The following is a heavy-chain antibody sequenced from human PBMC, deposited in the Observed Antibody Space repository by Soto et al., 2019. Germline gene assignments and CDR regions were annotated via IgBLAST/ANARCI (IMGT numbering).Heavy chain of an antibody. Sequence: GESLKISCKGSGYSFTSYWISWVRQMPGKGLEWMGRIDPSDSYTNYSPSFQGHVTISADKSISTAYLQWSSLKAPDTAMYYCASHPTVTQYYYGMDVWGQGTTVTVSS. CDR3: ASHPTVTQYYYGMDV. CDR1: GYSFTSYW. D-gene: IGHD4-4*01. V-gene: IGHV5-10-1*01. CDR2: IDPSDSYT. J-gene: IGHJ6*02.